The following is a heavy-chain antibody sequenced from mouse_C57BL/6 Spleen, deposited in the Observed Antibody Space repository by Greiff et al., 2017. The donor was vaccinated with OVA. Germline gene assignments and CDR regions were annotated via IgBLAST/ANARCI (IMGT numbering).Heavy chain of an antibody. D-gene: IGHD2-4*01. J-gene: IGHJ4*01. Sequence: EVHLVESGGGLVQPGGSLNLSCAASGFTFTDYYMSWVRQPPGKALEWLGFIRNKANGYTTEYSASVKGRFTISRDNSQSILYLQMNALRAEDSATYYCARYDDYDVDYAMDYWGQGTSVTVSS. CDR2: IRNKANGYTT. CDR3: ARYDDYDVDYAMDY. V-gene: IGHV7-3*01. CDR1: GFTFTDYY.